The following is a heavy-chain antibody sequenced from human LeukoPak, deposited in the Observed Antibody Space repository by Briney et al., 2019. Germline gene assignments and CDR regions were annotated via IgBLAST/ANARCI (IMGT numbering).Heavy chain of an antibody. CDR2: IWYDGSNK. V-gene: IGHV3-33*01. D-gene: IGHD4-17*01. CDR1: GFTFSSYG. J-gene: IGHJ4*02. Sequence: HPGRSLRLSCAASGFTFSSYGMHWVRQAPGKGLEWVAVIWYDGSNKYYADSVKGRFTTSRDNSKNTLYLQMNSLRAEDTAVYYCARDLYIHDYGDYGNFDYWGQGTLVTVSP. CDR3: ARDLYIHDYGDYGNFDY.